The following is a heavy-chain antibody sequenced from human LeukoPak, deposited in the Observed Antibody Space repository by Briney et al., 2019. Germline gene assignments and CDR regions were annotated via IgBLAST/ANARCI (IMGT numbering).Heavy chain of an antibody. V-gene: IGHV1-69*05. Sequence: SVKVSCKASGGTFSSYAISWVRQAPGQGLEWMGRIIPIFGTGNYAQKFQGRVTITTDESTSTSYMELSSLRSEDTAVYYCARDVVWYETRLSNYMDVWGKGITVTVTS. CDR1: GGTFSSYA. D-gene: IGHD2-15*01. J-gene: IGHJ6*03. CDR2: IIPIFGTG. CDR3: ARDVVWYETRLSNYMDV.